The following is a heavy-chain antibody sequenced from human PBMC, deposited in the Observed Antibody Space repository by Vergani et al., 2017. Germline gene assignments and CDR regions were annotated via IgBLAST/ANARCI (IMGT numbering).Heavy chain of an antibody. D-gene: IGHD2-8*01. J-gene: IGHJ3*02. CDR1: GGSISSGSYY. V-gene: IGHV4-61*02. CDR3: ARGFCTNGVCSVKTTLDAFDI. Sequence: QVQLQESGPGLVKPSQTLSLTCTVSGGSISSGSYYWSWIRQPAGKGLEWIGRIYTSGSTNYNPSLKRRVTISVDTSKNQFSLKLSSVTAADTAVYYCARGFCTNGVCSVKTTLDAFDIWGQGTMVTVSS. CDR2: IYTSGST.